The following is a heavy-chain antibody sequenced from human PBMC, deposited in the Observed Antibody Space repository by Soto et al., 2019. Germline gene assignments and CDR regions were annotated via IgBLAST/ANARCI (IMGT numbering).Heavy chain of an antibody. V-gene: IGHV4-34*01. CDR2: INHSGST. CDR1: GGSFSGYY. Sequence: SETLSLTCAVYGGSFSGYYWSWIRQPPGKGLEWIGEINHSGSTNYNPSLKSRVTISVDTSKNQFSLKLSSVTAADTAVYYCARHSPYDYIWGSYRPTSNWFDPWGQGTLVTVSS. J-gene: IGHJ5*02. CDR3: ARHSPYDYIWGSYRPTSNWFDP. D-gene: IGHD3-16*02.